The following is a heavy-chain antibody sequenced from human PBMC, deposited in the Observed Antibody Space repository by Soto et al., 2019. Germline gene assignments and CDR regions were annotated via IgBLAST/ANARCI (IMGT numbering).Heavy chain of an antibody. Sequence: GESLKISCKVFGYSFSDYWIGWVRQMPGKGLEWMGIIFPGDSDIKYSPSFQGHVIISADKSINTAHLQWSSLEASDTGTYYCGRFGIGGCRGGRCFTSYHYYGMDVWGQGTTVTVS. CDR1: GYSFSDYW. J-gene: IGHJ6*02. V-gene: IGHV5-51*01. CDR3: GRFGIGGCRGGRCFTSYHYYGMDV. D-gene: IGHD2-15*01. CDR2: IFPGDSDI.